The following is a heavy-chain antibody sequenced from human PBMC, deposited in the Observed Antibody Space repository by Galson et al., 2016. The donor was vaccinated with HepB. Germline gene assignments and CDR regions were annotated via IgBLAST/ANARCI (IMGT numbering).Heavy chain of an antibody. D-gene: IGHD3-10*01. CDR3: ARAYRGRWYFDL. V-gene: IGHV4-31*03. Sequence: TLSLTCTVSGGSISSGGYYWSWIRQHPGKGLEWIGYIHYSGSTYYNPSLKSRVTISVDTSKNQFSLKLSSVTAADPAVYYLARAYRGRWYFDLWGRGTLVTVSS. CDR2: IHYSGST. CDR1: GGSISSGGYY. J-gene: IGHJ2*01.